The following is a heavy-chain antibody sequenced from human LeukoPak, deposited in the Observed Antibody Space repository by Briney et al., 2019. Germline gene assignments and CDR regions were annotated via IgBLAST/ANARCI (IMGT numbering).Heavy chain of an antibody. CDR3: ARDRCSGGSCYSGDY. D-gene: IGHD2-15*01. CDR1: GSTFTSYG. V-gene: IGHV1-18*01. CDR2: ISAYNGNT. Sequence: GPPVKVSCKASGSTFTSYGTGWVRQAPGQGLKGMGWISAYNGNTNYAQKLQGRVTMTTDTSTSTAYMELSSLRSEDTAVYYCARDRCSGGSCYSGDYWGQGTLVTVSS. J-gene: IGHJ4*02.